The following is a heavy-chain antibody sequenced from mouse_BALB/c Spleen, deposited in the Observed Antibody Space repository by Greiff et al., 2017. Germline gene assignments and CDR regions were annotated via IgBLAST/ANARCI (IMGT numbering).Heavy chain of an antibody. CDR2: INPSPGYT. Sequence: QVQLKESGAELAKPGASVKMSCKASGYTFTSYWMHWVKQRPGQGLEWIGYINPSPGYTEYNQKFKDKATLTADKSSSTAYMQLSSLTSEDSAVYYCATNYGITWFAYWGQGTLVTVSA. J-gene: IGHJ3*01. CDR1: GYTFTSYW. V-gene: IGHV1-7*01. D-gene: IGHD2-1*01. CDR3: ATNYGITWFAY.